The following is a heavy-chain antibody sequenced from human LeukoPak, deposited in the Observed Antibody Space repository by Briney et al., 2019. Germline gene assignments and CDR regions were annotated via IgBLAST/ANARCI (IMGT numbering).Heavy chain of an antibody. V-gene: IGHV1-8*01. CDR2: MNPNSGNT. J-gene: IGHJ4*02. D-gene: IGHD2-21*02. Sequence: ASVKVSCKASGYTFTSYDINWVRQATGQGLEWMGWMNPNSGNTGYAQKFQGRVTMTRNTSISTAYMELSSLRSEDTAVYYCARGSKVVVTFDYWGQGTLVTVSS. CDR1: GYTFTSYD. CDR3: ARGSKVVVTFDY.